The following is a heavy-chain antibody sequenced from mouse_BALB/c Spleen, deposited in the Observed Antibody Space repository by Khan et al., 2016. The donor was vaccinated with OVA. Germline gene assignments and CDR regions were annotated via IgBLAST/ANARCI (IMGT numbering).Heavy chain of an antibody. V-gene: IGHV5-6*01. CDR1: GFTFSTYA. D-gene: IGHD1-1*01. CDR2: VSTGGGYP. Sequence: EVVLVESGGDLVKPGGSLKLSCAASGFTFSTYAISWVRRPPAKRLEWVATVSTGGGYPSNPDSVKGRFTISRDNAKNTLYLQMSGLKSEDTAMFYCTRLAYYYDSEGFAYWGQGTLVTVSA. CDR3: TRLAYYYDSEGFAY. J-gene: IGHJ3*01.